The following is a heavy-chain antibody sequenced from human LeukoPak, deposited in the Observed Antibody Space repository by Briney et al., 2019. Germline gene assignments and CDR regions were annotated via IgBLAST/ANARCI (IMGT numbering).Heavy chain of an antibody. CDR1: GFTFSTYA. CDR3: ATLMTTVTGRDY. CDR2: ISSSSSYI. V-gene: IGHV3-21*01. D-gene: IGHD4-17*01. Sequence: GGSLRLSCAASGFTFSTYAVSWVRQAPGKGLEWVSSISSSSSYIYYADSVKGRFTISRDNAKNSLYLQMNSLRAEDTAVYYCATLMTTVTGRDYWGQGTLVTVSS. J-gene: IGHJ4*02.